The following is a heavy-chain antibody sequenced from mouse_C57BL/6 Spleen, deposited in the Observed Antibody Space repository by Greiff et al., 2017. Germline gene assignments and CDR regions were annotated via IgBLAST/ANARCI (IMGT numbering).Heavy chain of an antibody. V-gene: IGHV1-52*01. Sequence: QVQLKQPGAELVRPGSSVKLSCKASGYTFTSYWMHWVKQRPIQGLEWIGNIDPSDSDTHYNQKFKDKATLTVDKSSSTAYMQLSSLTSEDSAVYYCARGDGTGYFDVWGTGTTVTVSS. CDR1: GYTFTSYW. CDR2: IDPSDSDT. D-gene: IGHD2-1*01. CDR3: ARGDGTGYFDV. J-gene: IGHJ1*03.